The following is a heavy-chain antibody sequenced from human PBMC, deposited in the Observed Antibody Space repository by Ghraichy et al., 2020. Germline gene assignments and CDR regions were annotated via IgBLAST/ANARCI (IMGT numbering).Heavy chain of an antibody. CDR3: ARDEITIIGTVIIPNWFDP. CDR1: GFTFSDYY. V-gene: IGHV3-11*01. J-gene: IGHJ5*02. CDR2: ISSSGTTT. D-gene: IGHD3-3*01. Sequence: GESLNISCAASGFTFSDYYMSWIRQAPGKGLEWLSYISSSGTTTFYADSVKGRFTISRDNAKNSLYLQMNSLRAEDTAVYYCARDEITIIGTVIIPNWFDPWGQGTLVTVSS.